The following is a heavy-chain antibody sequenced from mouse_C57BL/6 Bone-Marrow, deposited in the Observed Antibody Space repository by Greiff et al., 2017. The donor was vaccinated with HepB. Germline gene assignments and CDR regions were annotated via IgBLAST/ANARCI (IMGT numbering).Heavy chain of an antibody. D-gene: IGHD2-1*01. CDR2: INPSTGGT. CDR1: GYSFTGYY. J-gene: IGHJ2*01. Sequence: VQLQQSGPELVKPGASVKISCEASGYSFTGYYMNWVKQSPEKSLEWIGEINPSTGGTTYNQKFKAKATLTVDKSSSTAYMQLKSLTSEDSAVYYCARWDDGNFFDYWGQGTTLTVSS. V-gene: IGHV1-42*01. CDR3: ARWDDGNFFDY.